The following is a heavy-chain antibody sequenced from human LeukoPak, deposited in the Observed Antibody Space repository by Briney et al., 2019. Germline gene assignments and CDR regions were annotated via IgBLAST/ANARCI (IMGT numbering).Heavy chain of an antibody. J-gene: IGHJ4*02. CDR3: ARDQGDGYDY. Sequence: SETLCLTCTVSGGSISSYYWSWIRQPPGKVLEWIGYIYYSGSTNYNPSLKSRVTISVDTSKNQFSLMLSSVTAADTAVYYCARDQGDGYDYWGQGTLVTVSS. CDR1: GGSISSYY. D-gene: IGHD5-24*01. CDR2: IYYSGST. V-gene: IGHV4-59*01.